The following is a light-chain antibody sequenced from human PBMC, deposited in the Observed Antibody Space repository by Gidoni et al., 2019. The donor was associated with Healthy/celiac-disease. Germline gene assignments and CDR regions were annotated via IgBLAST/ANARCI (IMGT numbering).Light chain of an antibody. J-gene: IGKJ3*01. CDR3: QQYNNWPQFT. CDR2: GAS. CDR1: QSVSSN. Sequence: EIVMTQSPATLSVSPGERATLYCRASQSVSSNLAWYHQKPGQAPRLLIYGASTRATGTPARFSGSGSVTEFTLTISSLQSEDFAVDYCQQYNNWPQFTFGPGTKVDIK. V-gene: IGKV3-15*01.